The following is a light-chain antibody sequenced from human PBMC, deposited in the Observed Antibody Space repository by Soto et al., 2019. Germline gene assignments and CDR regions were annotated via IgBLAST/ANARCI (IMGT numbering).Light chain of an antibody. CDR1: SSNIGSNY. CDR3: CSYAGSSTYV. CDR2: RNN. J-gene: IGLJ1*01. Sequence: QSVLTQPPSASGTPGQRVTISCSGSSSNIGSNYVYWYHQLPRTAPKLVIYRNNQRPSGVPDRISGSKSGTSASLTVSGLQAEDETDYYCCSYAGSSTYVFGTGTKLTVL. V-gene: IGLV1-47*01.